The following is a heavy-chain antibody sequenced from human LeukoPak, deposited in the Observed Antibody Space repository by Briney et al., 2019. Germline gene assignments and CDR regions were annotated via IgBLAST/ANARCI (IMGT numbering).Heavy chain of an antibody. Sequence: ASVKVSCKASGYTFTNYGISWVRQAPGRGLEWMGWISTYKGNTNYAQKLQGRVTMTTDTSTSTAYMELRSLRSDDTAVYYCARDLTDWFGVFDIWGQGTMVTVSS. CDR2: ISTYKGNT. CDR1: GYTFTNYG. J-gene: IGHJ3*02. D-gene: IGHD3-9*01. V-gene: IGHV1-18*01. CDR3: ARDLTDWFGVFDI.